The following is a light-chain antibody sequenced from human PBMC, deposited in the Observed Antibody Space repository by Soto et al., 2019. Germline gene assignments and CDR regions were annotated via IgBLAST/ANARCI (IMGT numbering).Light chain of an antibody. J-gene: IGLJ1*01. CDR1: SSDVGGYNY. CDR2: EVS. Sequence: QSALTQPASVSGSPGQSITISCTGTSSDVGGYNYVSWYQQHPGKAPKLMIYEVSNRPSGVSNRFSGSKSGNTAPLTISGLQAEDEADYYCSSYTSGSTYVFGTGTKVTVL. V-gene: IGLV2-14*01. CDR3: SSYTSGSTYV.